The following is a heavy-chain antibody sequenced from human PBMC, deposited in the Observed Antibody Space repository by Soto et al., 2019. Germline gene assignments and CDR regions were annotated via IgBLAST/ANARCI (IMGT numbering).Heavy chain of an antibody. D-gene: IGHD4-17*01. V-gene: IGHV3-30*18. J-gene: IGHJ2*01. Sequence: QGQLVESGGAVVQPGRSLRLSGTASGFTFKTSGMHWVRQAPGKGLEWVAVISYDGNHKSYADSVRGRFTIFRDNSKNTLDLQMNTLTTEDTAAYFCAKVFVTTYYYFDLWGRGTLVTVAS. CDR2: ISYDGNHK. CDR3: AKVFVTTYYYFDL. CDR1: GFTFKTSG.